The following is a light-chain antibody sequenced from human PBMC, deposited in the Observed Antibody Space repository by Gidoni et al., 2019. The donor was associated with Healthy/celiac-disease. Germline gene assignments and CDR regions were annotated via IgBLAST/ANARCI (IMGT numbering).Light chain of an antibody. J-gene: IGKJ3*01. Sequence: DIQMAQSPASLSAYVGDRVTITCRASQGMSNYLAWFQQKPGKAPTSLIYAASSLQSGVPSTFSGSVSGTDFTLTIRSLQPEDFATYYCQQYNSYPFTFGPGTKVDIK. CDR1: QGMSNY. CDR2: AAS. CDR3: QQYNSYPFT. V-gene: IGKV1-16*01.